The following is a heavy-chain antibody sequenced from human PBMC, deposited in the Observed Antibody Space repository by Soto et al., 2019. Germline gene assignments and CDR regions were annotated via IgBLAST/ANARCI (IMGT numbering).Heavy chain of an antibody. CDR2: ISASSSSS. CDR1: GFSFSSYA. Sequence: VGSLRLSCAASGFSFSSYAMGWVRQAPGKGLEWVSTISASSSSSYHPDSVKGRFAISRNNSKNTLYLQMNSLRAEDTAVYYCAKGYAYFDYWGLGTLVTVSS. CDR3: AKGYAYFDY. J-gene: IGHJ4*02. V-gene: IGHV3-23*01. D-gene: IGHD2-15*01.